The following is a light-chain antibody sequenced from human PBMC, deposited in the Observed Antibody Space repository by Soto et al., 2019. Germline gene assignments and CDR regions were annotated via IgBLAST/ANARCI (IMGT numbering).Light chain of an antibody. CDR2: RAS. J-gene: IGKJ1*01. CDR1: QTIYSN. CDR3: QQYQNLWT. Sequence: IQMTQSPATLSVSPGERATLSCRASQTIYSNVAWYQQRPGQAPRLLIYRASARATGIPARFSGSGSGTEFTLTIGSLPSEDSAVYYCQQYQNLWTFGQGTKVDIK. V-gene: IGKV3-15*01.